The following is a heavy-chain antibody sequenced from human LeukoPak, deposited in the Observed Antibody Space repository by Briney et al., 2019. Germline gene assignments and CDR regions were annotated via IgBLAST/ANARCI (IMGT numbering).Heavy chain of an antibody. J-gene: IGHJ3*02. D-gene: IGHD3-3*01. Sequence: SETLSHTCTVSGGSIRSYYWSWIRRPAGKGLEWIGRIYTSGSTNYNPSLKSRITVSVDTSRSQFSLRLSSVTAADTAVYYCARAFTLFDAFDIWGQGTMVTVSS. CDR3: ARAFTLFDAFDI. CDR1: GGSIRSYY. CDR2: IYTSGST. V-gene: IGHV4-4*07.